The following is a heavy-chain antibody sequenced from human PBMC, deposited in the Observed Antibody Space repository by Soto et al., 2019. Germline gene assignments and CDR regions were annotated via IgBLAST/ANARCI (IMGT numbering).Heavy chain of an antibody. Sequence: QVQLQESGPGLVKPSETLSLTGTVSGVSVNSGSYYWTWIRQPPGKGLEWIGYLYYNTTTNYNPSLKSRVTVSVDTSKNQFSLKLSSVTAADTAVDSCASTYCTTTSCPAHGIDVWGQGTTVTVSS. CDR1: GVSVNSGSYY. J-gene: IGHJ6*02. D-gene: IGHD2-2*01. CDR2: LYYNTTT. V-gene: IGHV4-61*01. CDR3: ASTYCTTTSCPAHGIDV.